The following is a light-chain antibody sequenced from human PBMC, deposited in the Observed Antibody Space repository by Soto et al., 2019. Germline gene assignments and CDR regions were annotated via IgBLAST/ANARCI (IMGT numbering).Light chain of an antibody. J-gene: IGKJ3*01. Sequence: DIVLIQTPLSLAVTPGQPASISCKSSQSLLHSDGKTHLYWYLQKPGQPPQLLINEVSNRFAGVQDRFSGSGAGTDFTLKISGVEAEDVGVYYCMQTTHFPPFTFGRGTKVEIK. V-gene: IGKV2D-29*01. CDR2: EVS. CDR1: QSLLHSDGKTH. CDR3: MQTTHFPPFT.